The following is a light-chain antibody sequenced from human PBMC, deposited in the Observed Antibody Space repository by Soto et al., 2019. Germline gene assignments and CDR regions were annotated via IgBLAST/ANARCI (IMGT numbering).Light chain of an antibody. J-gene: IGLJ1*01. Sequence: QSVLTQPASVSGSPGQSITISFTGTSSDIGAYNYVSWYQQYPGKAPKLMIYGVTNRPSGVSNRFSGSKTGNTASLTISGLQAEDEADYYCFSHRSGDSHVFGTGTKVTV. V-gene: IGLV2-14*01. CDR3: FSHRSGDSHV. CDR2: GVT. CDR1: SSDIGAYNY.